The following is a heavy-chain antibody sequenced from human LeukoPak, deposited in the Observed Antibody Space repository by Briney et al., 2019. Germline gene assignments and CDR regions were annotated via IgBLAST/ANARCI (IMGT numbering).Heavy chain of an antibody. CDR3: AREMGYYDSSGYYSDAFDI. D-gene: IGHD3-22*01. CDR2: INPNSGGT. V-gene: IGHV1-2*02. Sequence: ASVKVSCKASGYTFTGYYMHWVRQAPEQGLEWMGWINPNSGGTNYAQKFQGRVTMTRDTSISTAYMELSRLRSDDTAVYYCAREMGYYDSSGYYSDAFDIWGQGTMVTVSS. CDR1: GYTFTGYY. J-gene: IGHJ3*02.